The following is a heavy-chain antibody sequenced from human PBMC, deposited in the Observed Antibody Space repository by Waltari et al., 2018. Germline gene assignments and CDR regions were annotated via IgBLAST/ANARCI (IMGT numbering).Heavy chain of an antibody. CDR3: ATGELRTDHDAFDI. CDR2: VDPEDGET. CDR1: GYTFTDYY. D-gene: IGHD1-26*01. V-gene: IGHV1-69-2*01. J-gene: IGHJ3*02. Sequence: CKVSGYTFTDYYMHWVQQAPGKGLEWMGLVDPEDGETIYAEKFQGRVTITADTSTDTAYMELSSLRSEDTAVYYCATGELRTDHDAFDIWGQGTMVTVSS.